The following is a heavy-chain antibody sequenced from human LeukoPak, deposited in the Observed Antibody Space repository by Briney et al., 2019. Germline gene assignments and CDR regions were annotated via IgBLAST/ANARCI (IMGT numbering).Heavy chain of an antibody. CDR3: ARARSGYYYYMDV. CDR2: INHSGST. V-gene: IGHV4-34*01. D-gene: IGHD3-3*01. J-gene: IGHJ6*03. Sequence: SETLSLTCAVYGGSFSGYYWSWIRQPPGKGLEWIGGINHSGSTNYNPSLKSRVTISVDTSKNQFSLKLSSVTAADTAVYYCARARSGYYYYMDVWGKGTTVTVSS. CDR1: GGSFSGYY.